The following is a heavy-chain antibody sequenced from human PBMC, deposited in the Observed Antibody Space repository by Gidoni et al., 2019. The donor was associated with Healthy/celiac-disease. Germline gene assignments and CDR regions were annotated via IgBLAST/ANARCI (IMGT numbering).Heavy chain of an antibody. Sequence: EVQLLESGGGLVQPGGSLRLSCSASGFTFSSYAMSWVRQAPGKGLEWVSAICGSGGSTYYADSVKGRFTISRDNSKNTLYLKMNSLRAEDTSVYYCAKDPYDVAVDGRVPFDYWGQGTLVTVSS. V-gene: IGHV3-23*01. CDR1: GFTFSSYA. CDR3: AKDPYDVAVDGRVPFDY. D-gene: IGHD6-19*01. CDR2: ICGSGGST. J-gene: IGHJ4*02.